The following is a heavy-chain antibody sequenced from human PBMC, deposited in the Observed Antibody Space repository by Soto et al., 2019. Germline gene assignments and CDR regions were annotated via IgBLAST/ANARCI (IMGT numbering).Heavy chain of an antibody. V-gene: IGHV3-74*01. D-gene: IGHD2-15*01. Sequence: PGGSLRLSCTASGFTFSPYWMHWVRQAPGKGLVWVSRVSNDGSTTIYADSVKGRFTISRDNARNTLYLQMNSLRAEDTAVYYCARGFRRDPIVVVVAATHNWFDPWGQGTLVTVSS. CDR2: VSNDGSTT. CDR3: ARGFRRDPIVVVVAATHNWFDP. CDR1: GFTFSPYW. J-gene: IGHJ5*02.